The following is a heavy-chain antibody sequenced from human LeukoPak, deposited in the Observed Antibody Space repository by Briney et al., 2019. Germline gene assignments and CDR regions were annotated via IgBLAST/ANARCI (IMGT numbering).Heavy chain of an antibody. J-gene: IGHJ4*02. CDR1: GFTFSSYG. CDR2: ISNDGSKK. D-gene: IGHD5-18*01. Sequence: GVSLRLSCAASGFTFSSYGMHWVRQAPGKGLDWVAVISNDGSKKYYADSVKGRFTISRDNSKNTLSLQVSSLRTEDTAVYYCAKDRYSYAFEYSDSWGQGTLVTVSS. V-gene: IGHV3-30*18. CDR3: AKDRYSYAFEYSDS.